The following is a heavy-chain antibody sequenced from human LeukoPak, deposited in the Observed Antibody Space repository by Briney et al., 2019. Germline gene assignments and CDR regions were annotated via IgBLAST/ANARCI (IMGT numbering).Heavy chain of an antibody. D-gene: IGHD6-19*01. CDR1: GDSISSYS. CDR2: IYYSGST. V-gene: IGHV4-59*01. CDR3: ARVEGGSGWYYFDY. Sequence: PSETLSLTCTVSGDSISSYSWSWIRQPPGKGLEWIGYIYYSGSTNYNPSLKSRVTISVDTSKNHFSLKLSSVTAADTAVYYCARVEGGSGWYYFDYWGRGTLVTVSS. J-gene: IGHJ4*02.